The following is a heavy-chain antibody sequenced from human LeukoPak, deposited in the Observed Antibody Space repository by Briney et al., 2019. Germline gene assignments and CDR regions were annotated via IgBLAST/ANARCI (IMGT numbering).Heavy chain of an antibody. J-gene: IGHJ5*02. D-gene: IGHD3-10*01. V-gene: IGHV4-59*01. CDR3: ARGVTAGWFDP. CDR2: IYYSGST. CDR1: GGSISSYY. Sequence: PSETLSLTCTVSGGSISSYYWSWIRQPAGKGLEWIGYIYYSGSTNYNPSLKSRVTISVDTSKNQFSLKLSSVTAADTAVYYCARGVTAGWFDPWGQGTLVTVSS.